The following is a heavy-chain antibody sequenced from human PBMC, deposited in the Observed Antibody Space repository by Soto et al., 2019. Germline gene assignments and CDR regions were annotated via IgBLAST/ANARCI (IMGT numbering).Heavy chain of an antibody. CDR2: ISGSGGST. Sequence: QTGGSLRLSCAASGFTFSSYAMSWVRQAPGKGLEWVSAISGSGGSTYYADSVKGRFTISRDNSKNTLYLQMNSLRAEDTAVYYCAKVRAYYDFWSGYYGGDFDYWGQGTLVTSPQ. V-gene: IGHV3-23*01. CDR3: AKVRAYYDFWSGYYGGDFDY. J-gene: IGHJ4*02. CDR1: GFTFSSYA. D-gene: IGHD3-3*01.